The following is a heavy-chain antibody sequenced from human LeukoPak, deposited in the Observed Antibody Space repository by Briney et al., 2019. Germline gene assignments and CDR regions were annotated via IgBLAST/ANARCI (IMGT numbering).Heavy chain of an antibody. CDR1: GYTFTSYG. D-gene: IGHD3-3*01. CDR2: ISAYNGDT. CDR3: ARANNLNYDFWSGYYY. J-gene: IGHJ4*02. V-gene: IGHV1-18*01. Sequence: GASVKVSCKASGYTFTSYGISWVRQAPGQGLEWMGWISAYNGDTNYAQKLQSRVTMTTDTSTSTAYMELRSLRSDDTAVYYCARANNLNYDFWSGYYYWGQGTLVTVSS.